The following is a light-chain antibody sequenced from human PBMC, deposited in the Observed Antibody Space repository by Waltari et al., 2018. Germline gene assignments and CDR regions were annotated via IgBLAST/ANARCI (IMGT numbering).Light chain of an antibody. J-gene: IGKJ5*01. Sequence: DIQMTQSPSTLSASVGDRVTITCRASQSIGVWLAWYQQKPGKAPKLLIYKESSLESGVPSRFSGSGSGTDFTLTISSLEPEDFAVYYCQQRSNWPPAITFGQGTRLEIK. CDR3: QQRSNWPPAIT. V-gene: IGKV1-5*03. CDR2: KES. CDR1: QSIGVW.